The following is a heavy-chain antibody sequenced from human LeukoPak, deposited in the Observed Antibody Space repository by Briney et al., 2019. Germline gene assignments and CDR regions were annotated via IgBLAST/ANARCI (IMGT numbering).Heavy chain of an antibody. CDR1: GFTFSSNG. D-gene: IGHD6-19*01. CDR3: AKERLIGWYYFDY. V-gene: IGHV3-30*18. J-gene: IGHJ4*02. Sequence: PGRSLRLSCAASGFTFSSNGMHWVRQAPGKGLEWVAVISNDGSNKYFAESVKGRFTISRDNSKNTLNLQMNSLRAEDTAVYYCAKERLIGWYYFDYWGQGTLVTVSS. CDR2: ISNDGSNK.